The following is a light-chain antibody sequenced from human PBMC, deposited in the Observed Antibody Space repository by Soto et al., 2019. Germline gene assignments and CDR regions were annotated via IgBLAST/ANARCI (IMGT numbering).Light chain of an antibody. CDR2: EDN. J-gene: IGLJ3*02. CDR3: QSYISRWV. V-gene: IGLV6-57*01. CDR1: SGSIASNY. Sequence: NFMLTQPHSVSESPGKTVTISCTRSSGSIASNYVQWYQQRPGSSPTTVIYEDNQRPSGVPDRFSGSIDSSSNSASLTISGLKTEDEADYYCQSYISRWVFGGGTKLTVL.